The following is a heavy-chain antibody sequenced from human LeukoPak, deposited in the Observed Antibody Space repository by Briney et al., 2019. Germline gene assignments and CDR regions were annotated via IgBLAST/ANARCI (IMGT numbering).Heavy chain of an antibody. CDR2: ISSSTSSV. D-gene: IGHD2-2*01. Sequence: PGGSLRLSCAASGFNFNTYDMNWVRQAPGRGLQWVSYISSSTSSVYYEDSVKGRFTISRDNAKNSLYLQMNSLRDDDTAVYYCARDNYADYWGMDVWGPGTTVTVSS. J-gene: IGHJ6*02. CDR1: GFNFNTYD. V-gene: IGHV3-21*01. CDR3: ARDNYADYWGMDV.